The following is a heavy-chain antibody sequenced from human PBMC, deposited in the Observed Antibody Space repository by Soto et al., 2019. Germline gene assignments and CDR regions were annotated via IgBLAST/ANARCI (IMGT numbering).Heavy chain of an antibody. CDR3: ASSTTIVVAPGWFDP. CDR1: VFPVSIYC. J-gene: IGHJ5*02. D-gene: IGHD3-22*01. Sequence: PGGAPRLCFSSWVFPVSIYCMHWGRPATGKGLEWVAVISYDGSNKYYADSVKGRFTISRDNSKNTLYLQMNSLRAEDTAVYYCASSTTIVVAPGWFDPSGQGALV. CDR2: ISYDGSNK. V-gene: IGHV3-30-3*01.